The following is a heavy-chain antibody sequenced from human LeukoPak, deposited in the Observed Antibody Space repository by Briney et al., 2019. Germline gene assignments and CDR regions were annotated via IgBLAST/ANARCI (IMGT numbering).Heavy chain of an antibody. D-gene: IGHD2-2*01. V-gene: IGHV1-3*01. CDR2: INAGNGNT. J-gene: IGHJ5*02. Sequence: GASVKVSCKASGYTFTSYAMHWVRQAPGQRLEGMGWINAGNGNTKYSQKFQGRVTITRDTSASTAYMELSSLRSEDTAVYYCARDLLGYCSSTSCRRGNWFDPWGQGTLVTVSS. CDR3: ARDLLGYCSSTSCRRGNWFDP. CDR1: GYTFTSYA.